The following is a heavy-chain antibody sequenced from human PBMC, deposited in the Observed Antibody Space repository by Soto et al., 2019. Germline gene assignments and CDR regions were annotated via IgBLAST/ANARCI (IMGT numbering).Heavy chain of an antibody. J-gene: IGHJ4*02. CDR2: ISGSGGST. V-gene: IGHV3-23*01. CDR1: GCNFSSYA. Sequence: VGLLRLSCTASGCNFSSYAVSWVRQAPGKGLEWVSAISGSGGSTYYADSVKGRFTISRDNSKNTLYLQMNSLRAEDTAVYYCAKPAVGAFQFDYWGQGTLVTVSS. CDR3: AKPAVGAFQFDY. D-gene: IGHD1-26*01.